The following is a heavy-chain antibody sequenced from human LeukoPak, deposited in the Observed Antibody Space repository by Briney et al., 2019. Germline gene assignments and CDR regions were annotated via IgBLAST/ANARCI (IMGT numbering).Heavy chain of an antibody. CDR3: AKASPASNYDILTGYYTFDY. Sequence: GSLRLSCAASGFTFSSYAMSWVRQAPGKGLEWVSAISGSGGSTYYADSVKGRFTISRDNSKNTLYLQMNSLRAEDTAVYYCAKASPASNYDILTGYYTFDYWGQGTLVTVSS. CDR2: ISGSGGST. J-gene: IGHJ4*02. D-gene: IGHD3-9*01. CDR1: GFTFSSYA. V-gene: IGHV3-23*01.